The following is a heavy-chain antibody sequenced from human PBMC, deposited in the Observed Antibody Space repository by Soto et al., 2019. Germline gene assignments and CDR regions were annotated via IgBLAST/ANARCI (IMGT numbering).Heavy chain of an antibody. D-gene: IGHD4-17*01. Sequence: QVQLVQSGAEVKKPGASVKVACKASGYTFTSYDINWVRQATGQGLEWMGWMNPNSGNTGYAQKLQGRVTMTRNTYISTDYMELSSLRSEETAVYYCARSTNDYGDRHWGQGTLVTVSS. CDR3: ARSTNDYGDRH. J-gene: IGHJ4*02. CDR2: MNPNSGNT. V-gene: IGHV1-8*01. CDR1: GYTFTSYD.